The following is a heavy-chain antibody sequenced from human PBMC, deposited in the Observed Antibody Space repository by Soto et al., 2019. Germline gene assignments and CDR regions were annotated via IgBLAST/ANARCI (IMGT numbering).Heavy chain of an antibody. V-gene: IGHV4-39*01. Sequence: GPGPAKTSETLSLTCTVSGGSVSNSNYYWGWIRQSPGKGLEWIGSVYYRGRSCSKSSVKSRVTISVDTSKNQFSLNLNSVTASDTAVYYCVSQRTSVLTQAYFDYWGPGALVTVSS. CDR1: GGSVSNSNYY. CDR3: VSQRTSVLTQAYFDY. J-gene: IGHJ4*02. CDR2: VYYRGRS. D-gene: IGHD2-8*01.